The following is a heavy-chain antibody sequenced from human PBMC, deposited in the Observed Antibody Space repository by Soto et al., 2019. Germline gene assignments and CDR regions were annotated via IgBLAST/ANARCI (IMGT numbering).Heavy chain of an antibody. Sequence: GGSLRLSCAASGFTFSSYAMSWVRQAPGKGLEWVSAISGSGGSTYYADSVKGRFTISRDNSKNTLYLQMNSLRAEDTAVYYCAKVGGITMVLNGDYWGQGTLVTVSS. CDR2: ISGSGGST. CDR1: GFTFSSYA. CDR3: AKVGGITMVLNGDY. D-gene: IGHD3-10*01. J-gene: IGHJ4*02. V-gene: IGHV3-23*01.